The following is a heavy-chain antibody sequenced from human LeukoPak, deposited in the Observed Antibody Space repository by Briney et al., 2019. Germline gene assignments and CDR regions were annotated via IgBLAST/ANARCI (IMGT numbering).Heavy chain of an antibody. Sequence: PGGSLRLSCVASGFTFSGVWMSWVRQAPGKGLEWVGLMKSMVIGGPRDYAAPVKGRFTISRDDSKNTLYLQMNSLKIEDTAMYYCVTGDLSDGTGYFPNWGQGTLVTVSS. J-gene: IGHJ4*02. D-gene: IGHD3-9*01. V-gene: IGHV3-15*01. CDR3: VTGDLSDGTGYFPN. CDR1: GFTFSGVW. CDR2: MKSMVIGGPR.